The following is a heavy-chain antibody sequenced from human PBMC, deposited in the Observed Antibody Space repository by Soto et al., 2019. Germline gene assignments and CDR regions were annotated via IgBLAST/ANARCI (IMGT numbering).Heavy chain of an antibody. J-gene: IGHJ4*02. CDR1: GFSVSTSH. CDR2: IYSGGAT. Sequence: GGSLRLSCAAAGFSVSTSHISWVRQAPGKGLEWVSVIYSGGATHYAVSVKGRLIISRDKSKNTVDLQMNSLRAEDTAVYYCAKSPGMYYYDSSGYYHYDYWGQGTLVTVSS. CDR3: AKSPGMYYYDSSGYYHYDY. D-gene: IGHD3-22*01. V-gene: IGHV3-53*01.